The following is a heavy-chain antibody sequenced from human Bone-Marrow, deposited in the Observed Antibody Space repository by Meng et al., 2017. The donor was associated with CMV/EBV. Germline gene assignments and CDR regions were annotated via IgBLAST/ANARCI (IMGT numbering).Heavy chain of an antibody. CDR1: GFTFSSYS. J-gene: IGHJ6*02. CDR2: ISSSSSYI. CDR3: ARGRYGSGSYHTYYYYYGMDV. D-gene: IGHD3-10*01. Sequence: GGSLRLFCAASGFTFSSYSMNWVRQAPGKGLEWVSSISSSSSYIYYADSVKGRFTISRDNAKNSLYLQMNSLRAEDTAVYYCARGRYGSGSYHTYYYYYGMDVWGQGTTVTVSS. V-gene: IGHV3-21*01.